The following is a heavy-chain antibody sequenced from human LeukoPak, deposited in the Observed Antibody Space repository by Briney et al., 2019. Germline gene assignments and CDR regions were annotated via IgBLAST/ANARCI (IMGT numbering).Heavy chain of an antibody. CDR3: ATTTRGFRDLSRPFYFDY. Sequence: GGSLRLSCAASGFSFSSYAMSWVRQAPGKGLEWVSVISGSGSVTYYVDSVKGRFTISRDNSKNTLYLQMNNLRADDMAIYYCATTTRGFRDLSRPFYFDYWGQGSLVTVSS. CDR2: ISGSGSVT. D-gene: IGHD3-16*02. J-gene: IGHJ4*02. CDR1: GFSFSSYA. V-gene: IGHV3-23*01.